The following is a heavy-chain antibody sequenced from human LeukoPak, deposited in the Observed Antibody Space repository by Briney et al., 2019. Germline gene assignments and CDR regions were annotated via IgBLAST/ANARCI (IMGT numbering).Heavy chain of an antibody. CDR3: ARDLSVRGVPNWFDP. D-gene: IGHD3-10*01. J-gene: IGHJ5*02. CDR2: IKQDGSEK. Sequence: GGSLRLSCAASGFTFSSYWMSWVRQAPGKGLEWVANIKQDGSEKYYVDSVKGRFTISRDNAKNSLYLQMNSLRAEDTAVYYCARDLSVRGVPNWFDPWGQGTLVTVSS. CDR1: GFTFSSYW. V-gene: IGHV3-7*01.